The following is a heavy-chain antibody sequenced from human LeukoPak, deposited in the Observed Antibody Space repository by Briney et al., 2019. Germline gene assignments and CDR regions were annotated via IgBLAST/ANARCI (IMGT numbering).Heavy chain of an antibody. CDR1: GYTFTSYG. CDR3: ARRGYATGYLDP. Sequence: ASVKVSCKASGYTFTSYGISWGRQAPGQGLEGRGWISAYNGNTNYAQKLQGRVTMTTDTSTSTAYMELRSLRSDDTAVYYCARRGYATGYLDPWGQGTLVTVSS. V-gene: IGHV1-18*01. D-gene: IGHD3-9*01. J-gene: IGHJ5*02. CDR2: ISAYNGNT.